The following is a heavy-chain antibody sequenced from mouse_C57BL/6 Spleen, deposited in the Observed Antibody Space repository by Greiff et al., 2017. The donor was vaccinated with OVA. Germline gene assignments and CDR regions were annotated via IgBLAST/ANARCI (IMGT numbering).Heavy chain of an antibody. CDR2: INPNYGTT. V-gene: IGHV1-39*01. Sequence: EVQLQESGPELVKPGASVKISCKASGYSFTDYNMNWVKQSNGKSLEWIGVINPNYGTTSYNQKFKGKATLTVDQSSSTAYMQLNSLTSEDSAVYYCAREKLLLRPYYFDYWGQGTTLTVSS. CDR1: GYSFTDYN. CDR3: AREKLLLRPYYFDY. J-gene: IGHJ2*01. D-gene: IGHD1-1*01.